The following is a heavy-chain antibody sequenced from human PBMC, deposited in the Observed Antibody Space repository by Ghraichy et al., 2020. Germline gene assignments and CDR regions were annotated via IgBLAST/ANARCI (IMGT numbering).Heavy chain of an antibody. CDR2: IKHDGSET. D-gene: IGHD1/OR15-1a*01. CDR3: ATYNANNARDFDN. CDR1: GLTFSSYW. J-gene: IGHJ4*02. V-gene: IGHV3-7*01. Sequence: GESLNISCVVSGLTFSSYWMTWVRQAPWKGLEWVANIKHDGSETYYVDSVKGRFTISRDNAKNSLYLQMDSLRAEDTAVYYCATYNANNARDFDNWGQGTLVTVSS.